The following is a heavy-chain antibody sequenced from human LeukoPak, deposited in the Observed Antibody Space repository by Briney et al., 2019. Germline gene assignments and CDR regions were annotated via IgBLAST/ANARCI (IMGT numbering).Heavy chain of an antibody. J-gene: IGHJ4*02. D-gene: IGHD2-21*02. CDR1: GFTFSSYG. CDR2: IRYDGSNK. CDR3: ANQCGGGCSGDH. Sequence: GGSLRLSCAASGFTFSSYGMHWVRQAPGKGLEWVTFIRYDGSNKYFADSVKGRFTISRDNSKNALFLQMNSLRAEDSAVYYCANQCGGGCSGDHWGQGTLVTVSS. V-gene: IGHV3-30*02.